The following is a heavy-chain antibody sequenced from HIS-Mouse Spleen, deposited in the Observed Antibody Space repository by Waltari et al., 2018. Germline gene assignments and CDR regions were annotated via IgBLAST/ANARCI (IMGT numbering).Heavy chain of an antibody. J-gene: IGHJ4*02. D-gene: IGHD5-18*01. CDR3: ARGPSGSYGFY. Sequence: EVQLVESGGGLVQPGGSLRLSFAASGFTFSSYDMPWVRQATGKGLEWVSAIGTAGDTYYPGSVKGRFTISRENAKNSLYLQMNSLRAGDTAVYYCARGPSGSYGFYWGQGTLVTVSS. CDR2: IGTAGDT. CDR1: GFTFSSYD. V-gene: IGHV3-13*01.